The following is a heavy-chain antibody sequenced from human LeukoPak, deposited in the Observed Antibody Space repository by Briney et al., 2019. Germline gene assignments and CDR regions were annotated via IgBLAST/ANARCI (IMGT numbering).Heavy chain of an antibody. CDR3: ARDKGSGSYYSGAFDI. CDR1: GLTVTSNY. Sequence: GGSLRLSCAASGLTVTSNYMSWVRRAPGKGVEWGSGINWNGGSTGYADSVKGRFTISRDNAKNSLYLQMNSLRAEDTPLYHCARDKGSGSYYSGAFDIWGQGTMVTVSS. J-gene: IGHJ3*02. V-gene: IGHV3-20*01. CDR2: INWNGGST. D-gene: IGHD3-10*01.